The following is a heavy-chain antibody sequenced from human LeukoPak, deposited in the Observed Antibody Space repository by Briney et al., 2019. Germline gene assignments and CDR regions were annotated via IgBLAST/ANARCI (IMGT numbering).Heavy chain of an antibody. V-gene: IGHV3-23*01. D-gene: IGHD3-22*01. CDR3: AKDLWDYYDSSGRDDAFDI. J-gene: IGHJ3*02. Sequence: PGGSLRLSCAASGFTFSSYAMSWVRQAPGKGLEWVSAISGSGGSTYYADSVKGRFTISRDNSENTLYLQMNSLRAEDTAVYYCAKDLWDYYDSSGRDDAFDIWGQGTMVTVSS. CDR1: GFTFSSYA. CDR2: ISGSGGST.